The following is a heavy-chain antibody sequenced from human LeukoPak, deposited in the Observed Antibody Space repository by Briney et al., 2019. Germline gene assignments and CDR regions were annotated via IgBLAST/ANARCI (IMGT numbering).Heavy chain of an antibody. Sequence: QSGGSLRLSCAASGFTFDDYTIHWVRQVPGKGLEWVSLISGDGGSTYYADSVKGRFTISRDNSKNTLYLQMNSLRAEDTAVYYCAKDPDWIVVVATLGFDYWGQGTLVTVSS. CDR2: ISGDGGST. CDR3: AKDPDWIVVVATLGFDY. D-gene: IGHD2-15*01. CDR1: GFTFDDYT. V-gene: IGHV3-43*01. J-gene: IGHJ4*02.